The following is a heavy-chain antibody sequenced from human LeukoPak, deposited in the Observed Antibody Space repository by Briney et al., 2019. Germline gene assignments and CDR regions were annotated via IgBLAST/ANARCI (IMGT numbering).Heavy chain of an antibody. D-gene: IGHD2-2*01. J-gene: IGHJ4*02. CDR3: ARLKLLWSNYFDY. CDR1: GFTFSSYE. CDR2: IRNDGSNH. V-gene: IGHV3-33*08. Sequence: GGSLRPSCAASGFTFSSYEMNWVRQAPGKGLEWVAFIRNDGSNHYYADSVKGRFTISRDNAKNSLYLQMNSLRAEDTAVYYCARLKLLWSNYFDYWGQGTLVTVSS.